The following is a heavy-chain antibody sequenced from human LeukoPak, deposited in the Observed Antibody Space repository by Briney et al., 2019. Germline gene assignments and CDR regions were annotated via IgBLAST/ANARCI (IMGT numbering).Heavy chain of an antibody. V-gene: IGHV3-73*01. CDR1: GFTFSGSA. D-gene: IGHD1-26*01. Sequence: PGGSLRLSCAASGFTFSGSAMHWVRQASGKGLEWVGRIRSKANSYATAYAASVEGRFTISRDDSKNTAYLQMNSLKTEDTAVYYCTGRGIVATHTDYWGQGTLVTVSS. CDR3: TGRGIVATHTDY. CDR2: IRSKANSYAT. J-gene: IGHJ4*02.